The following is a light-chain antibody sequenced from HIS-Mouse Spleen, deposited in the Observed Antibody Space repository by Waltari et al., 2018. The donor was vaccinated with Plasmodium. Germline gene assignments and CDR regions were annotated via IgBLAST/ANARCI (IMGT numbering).Light chain of an antibody. J-gene: IGLJ3*02. CDR1: SSDVGRYNL. Sequence: QSALTHPASVSGSPGQSIPISCTGTSSDVGRYNLFSWYQQHPGKAPKLMIYEGSKRPSGVSNRFSGSKSGNTASLTISGLQAEDEADYYCCSYAGSSTFVFGGGTKLTVL. CDR3: CSYAGSSTFV. CDR2: EGS. V-gene: IGLV2-23*03.